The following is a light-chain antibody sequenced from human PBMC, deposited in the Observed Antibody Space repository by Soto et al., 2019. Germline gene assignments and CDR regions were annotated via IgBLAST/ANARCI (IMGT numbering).Light chain of an antibody. V-gene: IGLV2-18*02. Sequence: QSALTQPPSVSGAPGQSVTISCTGTSSDVGSYNRVSWYQQPPGTAPKLLIYEVSNRPSGVPDRFSGSKSGNTASLTISGLEADEEDDYYCSSYTGSSTDVFGTGTKVTVL. CDR2: EVS. CDR1: SSDVGSYNR. CDR3: SSYTGSSTDV. J-gene: IGLJ1*01.